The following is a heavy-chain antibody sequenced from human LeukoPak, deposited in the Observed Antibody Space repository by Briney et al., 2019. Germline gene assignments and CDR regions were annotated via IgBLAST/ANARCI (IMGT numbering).Heavy chain of an antibody. V-gene: IGHV3-23*01. CDR3: AKGSLYCSGGSCYLDY. J-gene: IGHJ4*02. D-gene: IGHD2-15*01. CDR1: GFTFSSYA. CDR2: ISGSGGST. Sequence: GGSLRLSCAASGFTFSSYAMSWVRQAPGKGLEWVSAISGSGGSTYYADSVKGRFTISRDNSKNTLYLQMNSLRAEDTAVYYCAKGSLYCSGGSCYLDYWGQGTLVTVSS.